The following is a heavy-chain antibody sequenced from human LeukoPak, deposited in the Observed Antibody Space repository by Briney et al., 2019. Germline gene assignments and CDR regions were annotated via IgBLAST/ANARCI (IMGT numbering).Heavy chain of an antibody. CDR1: GFTFSSYW. J-gene: IGHJ4*02. Sequence: GGSLRLSCAASGFTFSSYWMSWVRQAPGKGLEWVANIKEDGSGKYYVDSLKGRFTISRDNAKNSLYLQMNSPRAEDTAVYYCAKRDRYSFDYWGQGTLVTVSS. D-gene: IGHD1-1*01. V-gene: IGHV3-7*05. CDR3: AKRDRYSFDY. CDR2: IKEDGSGK.